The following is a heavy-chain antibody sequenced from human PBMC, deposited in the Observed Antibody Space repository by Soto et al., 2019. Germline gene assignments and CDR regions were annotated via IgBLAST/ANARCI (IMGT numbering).Heavy chain of an antibody. CDR2: IYYTGNT. Sequence: SETLSLTCNVSCGSISNSNYYWGWIRQPPGKGLEWIGSIYYTGNTYYNPSLKSRVTISVDTSKNQFSLKLDSVAAADTAVYFCERHSIWLLLSDYWGQGSLVTVSS. J-gene: IGHJ4*02. CDR3: ERHSIWLLLSDY. D-gene: IGHD3-22*01. CDR1: CGSISNSNYY. V-gene: IGHV4-39*01.